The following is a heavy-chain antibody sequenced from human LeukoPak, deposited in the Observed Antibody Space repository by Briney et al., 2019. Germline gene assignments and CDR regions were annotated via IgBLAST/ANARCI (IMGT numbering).Heavy chain of an antibody. CDR1: GGSISSGGYS. D-gene: IGHD5-18*01. CDR3: ARQYSYGTFDY. CDR2: FYHIGST. J-gene: IGHJ4*02. V-gene: IGHV4-30-2*01. Sequence: SQTLSLTCAVSGGSISSGGYSWSWVRQPPGRGLEWIGYFYHIGSTYYNPSLKSRVTISVDRSKNQSSLKLSSVTAADTAVYYCARQYSYGTFDYWGQGTLVSVSS.